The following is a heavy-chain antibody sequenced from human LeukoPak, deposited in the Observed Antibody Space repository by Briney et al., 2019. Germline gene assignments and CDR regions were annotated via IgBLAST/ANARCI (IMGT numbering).Heavy chain of an antibody. CDR1: GYSFTGYY. CDR2: INPNSGGT. V-gene: IGHV1-2*02. D-gene: IGHD5-18*01. CDR3: ARDSPGYSYGYGDY. J-gene: IGHJ4*02. Sequence: ASVKVSCKASGYSFTGYYMHWVRQAPGQGLEWMGWINPNSGGTNYAQKLQGRVTMTTDTSTSTAYMELRSLRSDDTAVYYCARDSPGYSYGYGDYWGQGTLVTVSS.